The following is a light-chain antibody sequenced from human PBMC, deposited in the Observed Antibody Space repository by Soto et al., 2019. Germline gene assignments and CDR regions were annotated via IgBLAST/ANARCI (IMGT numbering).Light chain of an antibody. J-gene: IGKJ4*01. Sequence: EVVMTQSPATLSVSPGERATLSCRASQSVNIYLAWCQQKPGQAPRLLIFGASSRATGIPARFSGSGSGTEFNLTISSLQSEDFAVYFCQQYDDWLRLTFGGGTKVDIK. CDR3: QQYDDWLRLT. CDR2: GAS. CDR1: QSVNIY. V-gene: IGKV3D-15*01.